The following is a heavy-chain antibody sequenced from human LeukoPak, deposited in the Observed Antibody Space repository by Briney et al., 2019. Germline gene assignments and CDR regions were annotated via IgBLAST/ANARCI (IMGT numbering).Heavy chain of an antibody. Sequence: GGSLRLSCAASGFTFSSYAMSWVRQAPGKGLEWVSAISGSGGSTYYADSVKGRFTISRDNSKNTLYLQMNSLRAEDTAVYYCAKEQRGSGWYQWGYFDYWGQGTLVTVSS. CDR1: GFTFSSYA. CDR3: AKEQRGSGWYQWGYFDY. CDR2: ISGSGGST. V-gene: IGHV3-23*01. J-gene: IGHJ4*02. D-gene: IGHD6-19*01.